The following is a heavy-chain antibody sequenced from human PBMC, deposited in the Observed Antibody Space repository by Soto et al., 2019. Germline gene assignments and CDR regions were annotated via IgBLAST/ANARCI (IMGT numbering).Heavy chain of an antibody. CDR3: TRHYNDYVWGSYRYSQPFDCFDY. CDR2: IRSKANSYAT. D-gene: IGHD3-16*02. CDR1: GFTFSGSA. V-gene: IGHV3-73*01. Sequence: GGSLRLSCAASGFTFSGSAMHWVRQASGKGLEWVGRIRSKANSYATAYAASVKGRFTISRDDSKNTAYLQMNSLKTEDTAVYYCTRHYNDYVWGSYRYSQPFDCFDYWGQGTLVTVSS. J-gene: IGHJ4*02.